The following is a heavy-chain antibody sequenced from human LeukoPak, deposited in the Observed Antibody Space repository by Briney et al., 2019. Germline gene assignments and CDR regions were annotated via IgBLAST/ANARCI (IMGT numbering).Heavy chain of an antibody. D-gene: IGHD6-19*01. V-gene: IGHV3-33*06. CDR3: AKALAVADSYFDY. CDR1: GFTFSSYG. Sequence: GGSLRLSCAASGFTFSSYGMHWVRQAPGKGLEWVAVIWYDGSNKYYADSVKGRFTISRDNSKNTLHLQMNSLRAEDTAVYYCAKALAVADSYFDYWGQGTLVTVSS. CDR2: IWYDGSNK. J-gene: IGHJ4*02.